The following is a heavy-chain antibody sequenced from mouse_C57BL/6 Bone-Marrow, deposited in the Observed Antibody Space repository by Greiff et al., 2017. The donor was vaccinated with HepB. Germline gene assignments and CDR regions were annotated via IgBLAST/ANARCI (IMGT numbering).Heavy chain of an antibody. CDR1: GFNIKDDY. Sequence: VHVKQSGAELVRPGASVKLSCTASGFNIKDDYMHWVKQRPEQGLEWIGWIDPENGDTEYASKFQGKATITADTSSNTAYLQLSSLTSEDTAVYYCTTTGTMAWFAYWGQGTLVTVSA. D-gene: IGHD2-3*01. CDR3: TTTGTMAWFAY. CDR2: IDPENGDT. V-gene: IGHV14-4*01. J-gene: IGHJ3*01.